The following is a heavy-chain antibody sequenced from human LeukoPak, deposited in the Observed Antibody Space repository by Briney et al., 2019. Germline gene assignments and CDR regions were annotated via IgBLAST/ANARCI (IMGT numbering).Heavy chain of an antibody. CDR1: GGSIRSSSYS. D-gene: IGHD3-10*01. J-gene: IGHJ4*02. V-gene: IGHV4-39*01. CDR3: ASYAGDYYGSGCYYPNPFDY. Sequence: SETLSLTCTVSGGSIRSSSYSWGWIRQPPGKGLEWIGSIYYSGCTYYYPYLKSRVTISVDTSKNQFSLKLSSVTAADTAVYYCASYAGDYYGSGCYYPNPFDYWGQGTLVTVSS. CDR2: IYYSGCT.